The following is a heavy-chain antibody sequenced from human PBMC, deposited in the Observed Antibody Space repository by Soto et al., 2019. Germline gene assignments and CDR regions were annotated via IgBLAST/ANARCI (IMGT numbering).Heavy chain of an antibody. J-gene: IGHJ4*02. Sequence: PSETLSLTCTVSGGSISSSSYYWGWIRQPPGKGLEWIANIFYSGSAYYDPSLKSRVTISVDTPKNRFSLKLSSVTAADTAVYYCARQPIRGNFDYWGQGTLVTVSS. CDR1: GGSISSSSYY. V-gene: IGHV4-39*01. CDR3: ARQPIRGNFDY. CDR2: IFYSGSA. D-gene: IGHD3-3*02.